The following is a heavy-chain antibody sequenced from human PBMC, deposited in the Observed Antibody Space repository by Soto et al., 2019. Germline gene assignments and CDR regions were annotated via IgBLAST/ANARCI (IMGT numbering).Heavy chain of an antibody. J-gene: IGHJ4*02. D-gene: IGHD3-22*01. CDR1: GFTFSSYE. CDR2: ISSSGSTI. CDR3: ARYDSSGYYDGGGFDY. V-gene: IGHV3-48*03. Sequence: PGGSLRLSCAASGFTFSSYEMNWVRQAPGKGLEWVSYISSSGSTIYYADSVKGRFAISRDNAKNSLYLQMNSLRAEDTAVYYCARYDSSGYYDGGGFDYWGQGTLVTVSS.